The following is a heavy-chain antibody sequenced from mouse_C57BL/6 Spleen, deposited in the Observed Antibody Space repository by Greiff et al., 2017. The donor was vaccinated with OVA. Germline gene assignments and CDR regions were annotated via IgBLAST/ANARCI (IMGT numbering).Heavy chain of an antibody. CDR2: IYPGNSDT. CDR1: GYTFTSYW. J-gene: IGHJ2*01. CDR3: TRTPFTTVVAKGYYFDY. V-gene: IGHV1-5*01. Sequence: VQLKQSGTVLARPGASVKMSCKTSGYTFTSYWMHWVKPRPGQGLDWIRAIYPGNSDTSYNQKFKGKAQLTAVTSASNAYMELSSLTNEDSAVYYCTRTPFTTVVAKGYYFDYWGQGTTLTVSS. D-gene: IGHD1-1*01.